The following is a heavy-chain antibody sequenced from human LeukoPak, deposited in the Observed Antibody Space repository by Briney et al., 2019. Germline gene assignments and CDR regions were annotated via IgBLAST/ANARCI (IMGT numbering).Heavy chain of an antibody. CDR2: VYYSGST. D-gene: IGHD6-19*01. V-gene: IGHV4-59*08. CDR1: GGSISSYY. Sequence: SETLSLTCTVSGGSISSYYWSWIRQPPGKGLEWIGYVYYSGSTNYNPSLKSRVTISVDTSKNQFSLKLSSVTAADTAVYYCARRALYSSGWFDYWGQGTLVTVSS. CDR3: ARRALYSSGWFDY. J-gene: IGHJ4*02.